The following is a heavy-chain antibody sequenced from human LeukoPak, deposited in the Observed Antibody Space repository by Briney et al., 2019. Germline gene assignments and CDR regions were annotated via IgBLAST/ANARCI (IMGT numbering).Heavy chain of an antibody. CDR3: ARDSSGSPVGV. J-gene: IGHJ6*04. D-gene: IGHD6-19*01. Sequence: GGSLRLSCAASGFTFSSYWMSWVRQAPGKGLEWVANIKQDGSEKNYVDSVKGRFTISRDNAKNSLYLQMNSLRAEDTAVYYCARDSSGSPVGVWGKGTTVTVSS. CDR2: IKQDGSEK. CDR1: GFTFSSYW. V-gene: IGHV3-7*01.